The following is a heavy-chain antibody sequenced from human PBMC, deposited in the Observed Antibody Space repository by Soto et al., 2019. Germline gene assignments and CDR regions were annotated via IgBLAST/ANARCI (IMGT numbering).Heavy chain of an antibody. CDR2: ISSSGSTI. J-gene: IGHJ5*02. CDR1: GFTFSDYY. CDR3: ARDVSQWPLRTHWFDP. Sequence: GFLRLSCAASGFTFSDYYMSWIRQAPGKGLEWVSYISSSGSTIYYADSVKGRFTISRDNAKNSLYLQMNSLRAEDTAVYYCARDVSQWPLRTHWFDPWGQGTLVTVSS. D-gene: IGHD6-19*01. V-gene: IGHV3-11*01.